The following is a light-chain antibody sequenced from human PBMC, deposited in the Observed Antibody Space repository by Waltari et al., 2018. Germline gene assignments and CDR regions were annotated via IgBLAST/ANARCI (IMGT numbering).Light chain of an antibody. Sequence: AIRMTQSPSSLSASTGDRVTITCRASQGIRSYLGWYQQKPGKAPKLLIYAGSTLQSGVPSRFSGSGFGTDFTLTITCLQSEDFATYYCQQYYAYPGTFGQGTKVEI. V-gene: IGKV1-8*01. CDR3: QQYYAYPGT. CDR1: QGIRSY. CDR2: AGS. J-gene: IGKJ1*01.